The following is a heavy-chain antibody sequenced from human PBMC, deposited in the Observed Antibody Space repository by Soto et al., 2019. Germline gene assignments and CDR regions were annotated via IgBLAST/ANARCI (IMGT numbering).Heavy chain of an antibody. V-gene: IGHV3-23*01. CDR2: ISGSGGST. J-gene: IGHJ4*01. Sequence: GGSLRLSCVASGFSFSSSAMSWVRQAPGKGLEWVSTISGSGGSTYHADSVKGRFTISRDISMNTLYLQMSSLRAEDMAVYYCARKAITSPVLYFDLSGRRTLVSVSS. D-gene: IGHD3-16*01. CDR3: ARKAITSPVLYFDL. CDR1: GFSFSSSA.